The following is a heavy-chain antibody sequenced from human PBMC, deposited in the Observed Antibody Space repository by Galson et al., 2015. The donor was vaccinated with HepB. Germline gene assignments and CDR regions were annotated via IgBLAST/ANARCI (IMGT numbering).Heavy chain of an antibody. Sequence: SETLSLTCTVSGGSISSYYWSWIRQPPGKGLEWIGYIYYSGSTNYNPSLKSRVTISVDTSKNQFSLKLSSVTAADTAVYYCASYYSSGHGYWGQGTLVTVSS. J-gene: IGHJ4*02. CDR1: GGSISSYY. V-gene: IGHV4-59*01. CDR3: ASYYSSGHGY. D-gene: IGHD6-19*01. CDR2: IYYSGST.